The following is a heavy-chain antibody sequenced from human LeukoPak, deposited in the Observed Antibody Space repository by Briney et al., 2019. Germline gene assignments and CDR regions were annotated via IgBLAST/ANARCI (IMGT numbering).Heavy chain of an antibody. CDR1: GYSISSGYY. CDR3: AREKGRYWFDP. Sequence: SETLSLTCAVSGYSISSGYYWGWIRQPPGKGLEWIGSIYHSGGAYYNSSLESRVTISVDTSKNQFSLNLSSVTAADMAVYYCAREKGRYWFDPWGQGTLVTVSS. V-gene: IGHV4-38-2*02. J-gene: IGHJ5*02. D-gene: IGHD3-10*01. CDR2: IYHSGGA.